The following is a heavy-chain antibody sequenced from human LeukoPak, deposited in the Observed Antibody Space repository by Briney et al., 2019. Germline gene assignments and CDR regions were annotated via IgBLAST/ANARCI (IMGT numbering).Heavy chain of an antibody. D-gene: IGHD3-16*01. Sequence: GGSLRLSCAASGLSLSSFAMSWVRQAPARGLEWLSSMKGTGETFYADSVRGRFTLSRDDSRNTVYLQLNNLRVEDTAVYYCARASWVSSADAVRWGQGTVVTVSS. V-gene: IGHV3-23*01. CDR2: MKGTGET. CDR3: ARASWVSSADAVR. J-gene: IGHJ4*02. CDR1: GLSLSSFA.